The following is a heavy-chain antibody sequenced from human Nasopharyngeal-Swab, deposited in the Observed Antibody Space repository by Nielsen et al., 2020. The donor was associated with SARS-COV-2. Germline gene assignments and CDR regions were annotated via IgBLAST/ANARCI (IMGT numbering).Heavy chain of an antibody. D-gene: IGHD3-10*01. CDR2: IKRRDEGGTT. J-gene: IGHJ4*02. Sequence: GGSLRLSCVASGFSFNDVWMSWVRQGPGKGLEWVGRIKRRDEGGTTDYAAPVKGRFTISRDDSKTTLHLQMNSLKTEDTAVYYCTTDQLISMRKEYWGQGTLVTVSS. CDR3: TTDQLISMRKEY. CDR1: GFSFNDVW. V-gene: IGHV3-15*01.